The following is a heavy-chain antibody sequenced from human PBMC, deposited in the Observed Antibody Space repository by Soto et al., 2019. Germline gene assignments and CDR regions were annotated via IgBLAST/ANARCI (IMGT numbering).Heavy chain of an antibody. J-gene: IGHJ5*02. V-gene: IGHV4-39*01. D-gene: IGHD6-13*01. Sequence: SETLSLTCTVSGGSISDSSYYWGWIRQPPGKGLEWIANIYYSGKTYHNPSLKSRVTISIDTSKNQFSLKLSSVTAADTAVYYCVRSLIIAGAGGWFDPWGQGTLVTVS. CDR2: IYYSGKT. CDR1: GGSISDSSYY. CDR3: VRSLIIAGAGGWFDP.